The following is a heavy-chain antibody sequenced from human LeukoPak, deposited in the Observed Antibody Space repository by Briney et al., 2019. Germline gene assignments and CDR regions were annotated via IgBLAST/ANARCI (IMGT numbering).Heavy chain of an antibody. CDR1: GFTFSSYS. CDR3: ARIDGNKYYFDY. CDR2: ISSSSSYI. Sequence: GGSLRLSCAAPGFTFSSYSMNWVRQAPGKGLEWVSSISSSSSYIYYADSVKGRFTISRDNAKNSLYLQMNSLRAEDTAVYYCARIDGNKYYFDYWGQGTLVTVSS. J-gene: IGHJ4*02. V-gene: IGHV3-21*01. D-gene: IGHD1/OR15-1a*01.